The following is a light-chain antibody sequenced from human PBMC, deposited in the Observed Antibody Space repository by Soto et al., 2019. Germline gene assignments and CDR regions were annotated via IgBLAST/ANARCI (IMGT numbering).Light chain of an antibody. CDR3: QQYNNWPPLT. Sequence: EIVMTKSPATLSLSPGERATLSCRASQSVSSNLAWYQQKPGQAPRLLIYVASTRATGIPARFSGSGSGTEFSLTISSLQSEDFTVYYCQQYNNWPPLTFGQGTRLEIK. J-gene: IGKJ5*01. V-gene: IGKV3-15*01. CDR1: QSVSSN. CDR2: VAS.